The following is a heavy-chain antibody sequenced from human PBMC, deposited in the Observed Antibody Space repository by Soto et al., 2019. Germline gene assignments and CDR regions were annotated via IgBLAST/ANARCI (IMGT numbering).Heavy chain of an antibody. J-gene: IGHJ4*02. V-gene: IGHV3-9*01. CDR2: ISWNSNTI. CDR3: AKATGPN. CDR1: GVTFDNYA. Sequence: EVQLVESGGGLVQPGRSLRLSCAASGVTFDNYAMSWVRQAPGKGLEWVSGISWNSNTIAYADSVKGRFTISRDNAKNPLYLQMNSLRAEDTAFYYSAKATGPNWGQGTLVTVSS.